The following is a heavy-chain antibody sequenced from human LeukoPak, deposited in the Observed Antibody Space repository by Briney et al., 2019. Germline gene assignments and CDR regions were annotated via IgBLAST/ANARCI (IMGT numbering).Heavy chain of an antibody. J-gene: IGHJ4*02. CDR3: AYSSGWYKYYFDY. V-gene: IGHV3-7*01. CDR1: GFTFSSYW. D-gene: IGHD6-19*01. Sequence: PGGPLRLSCAASGFTFSSYWMSWVRQAPGKGLEWVANIKQDGSEKYYVGSVKGRFTISRDNAKNSLYLQMNSLRAEDTAVYYCAYSSGWYKYYFDYWGQGTLVTVSS. CDR2: IKQDGSEK.